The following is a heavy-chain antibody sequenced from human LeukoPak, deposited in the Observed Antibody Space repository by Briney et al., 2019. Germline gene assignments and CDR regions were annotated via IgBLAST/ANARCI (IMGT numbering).Heavy chain of an antibody. D-gene: IGHD6-19*01. J-gene: IGHJ6*02. CDR1: GFTFSSYA. V-gene: IGHV3-30-3*01. CDR3: ARDRAPYSSGWYDYYYGMDV. CDR2: ISYDGSNK. Sequence: GGALRLSGAASGFTFSSYAMHWVRQAPGKGRDWVSVISYDGSNKYYADSVKGRFTISRDNSKNTLYLQMNSLRAEDTAVYYCARDRAPYSSGWYDYYYGMDVWGQGTTVTVSS.